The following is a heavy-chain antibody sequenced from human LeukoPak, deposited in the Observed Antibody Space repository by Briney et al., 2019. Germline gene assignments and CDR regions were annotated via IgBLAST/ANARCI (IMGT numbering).Heavy chain of an antibody. CDR3: ARDSSGYYSPLS. D-gene: IGHD3-22*01. CDR2: IIPIFGTA. Sequence: SVKVSCKASGGTFSSYAISWVRQAPGQGLEWMGGIIPIFGTANYAQKFQGRVTIATDESTSTAYMELSSLRSEDTAVYYCARDSSGYYSPLSWGQGTLVTVSS. V-gene: IGHV1-69*05. CDR1: GGTFSSYA. J-gene: IGHJ4*02.